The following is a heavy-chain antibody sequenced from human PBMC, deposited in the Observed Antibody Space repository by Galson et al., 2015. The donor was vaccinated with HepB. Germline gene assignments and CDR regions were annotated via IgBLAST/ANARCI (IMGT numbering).Heavy chain of an antibody. V-gene: IGHV4-59*01. J-gene: IGHJ6*02. CDR1: GGSISSYY. CDR2: IYYSGST. Sequence: ETLSLTCTVSGGSISSYYWSWIRQPPGKGLEWIGYIYYSGSTNYNPSLKSRVTISVDTSKNQFSLKLSSVTAADTAVYYCAREGKVSKNYYGMDVWGQGTTVTVSS. CDR3: AREGKVSKNYYGMDV. D-gene: IGHD1-14*01.